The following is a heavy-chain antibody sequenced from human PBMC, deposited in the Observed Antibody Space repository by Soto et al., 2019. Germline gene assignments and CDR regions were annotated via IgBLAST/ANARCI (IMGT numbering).Heavy chain of an antibody. J-gene: IGHJ4*02. V-gene: IGHV4-31*03. CDR3: SRGILV. Sequence: QVQLQESGPVLVKPSQTLSLTCTVSRGTINSGGYCWSWIRQHPGKGLDWIGCISYGGSTSYNPSLKSRVTISVDTSKNQFSLKLTSVTAADTAVYYSSRGILVWGQGALIIVSS. D-gene: IGHD5-18*01. CDR2: ISYGGST. CDR1: RGTINSGGYC.